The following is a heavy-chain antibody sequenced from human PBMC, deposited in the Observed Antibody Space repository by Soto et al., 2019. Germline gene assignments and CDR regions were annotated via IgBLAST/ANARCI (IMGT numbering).Heavy chain of an antibody. J-gene: IGHJ6*02. CDR1: GYTFTSYD. CDR3: ALNSPYSYYYGMDV. V-gene: IGHV1-8*01. Sequence: QVQLVQSGAEVKKPGASVKVSCKASGYTFTSYDINWVRQATGQGLEWMGWMNPNSGNTGYAQKFQGRVTMTRNPSISTAYMELSSLRSEDTAVYYCALNSPYSYYYGMDVWGQGTTVTVSS. D-gene: IGHD5-18*01. CDR2: MNPNSGNT.